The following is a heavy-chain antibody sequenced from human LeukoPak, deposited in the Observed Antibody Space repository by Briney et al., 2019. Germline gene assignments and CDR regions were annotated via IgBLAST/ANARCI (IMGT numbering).Heavy chain of an antibody. Sequence: GGSLRLSCAASGFTVSSNYMSWVRKAPGKGLEWVSVIYSGGSTYYADSVKGRFTISRDNSKNTLYLQMNSLRSEDTAVYYCARDLRIGYYDSSVIGAFDIWGQGTMVTVSS. D-gene: IGHD3-22*01. CDR1: GFTVSSNY. V-gene: IGHV3-53*05. CDR2: IYSGGST. J-gene: IGHJ3*02. CDR3: ARDLRIGYYDSSVIGAFDI.